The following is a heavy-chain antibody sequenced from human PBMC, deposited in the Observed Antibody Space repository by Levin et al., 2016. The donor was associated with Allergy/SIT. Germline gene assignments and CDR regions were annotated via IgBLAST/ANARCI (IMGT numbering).Heavy chain of an antibody. Sequence: WIRQPPGKGLEWIGSIFYSGSPYYNPSLKSRVTISVDTSKNQFSLKLSSVTAADTAVYYCARQYSSSYYFDYWGQGILVTVSS. V-gene: IGHV4-39*01. D-gene: IGHD6-6*01. CDR3: ARQYSSSYYFDY. J-gene: IGHJ4*02. CDR2: IFYSGSP.